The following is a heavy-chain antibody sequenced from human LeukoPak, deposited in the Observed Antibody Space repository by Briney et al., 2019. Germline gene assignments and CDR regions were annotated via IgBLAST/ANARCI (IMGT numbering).Heavy chain of an antibody. CDR3: ARDFYGGNHPDAFDI. D-gene: IGHD4-23*01. Sequence: SETLSLTCTVSGGSISRYYWSWIRQPAGKGLEWIGRIYTSGSTNYNPSLKSRVTISVDTSKNQFSLKLSSVTAADTAVYYCARDFYGGNHPDAFDIWGQGTMVTVSS. CDR2: IYTSGST. J-gene: IGHJ3*02. V-gene: IGHV4-4*07. CDR1: GGSISRYY.